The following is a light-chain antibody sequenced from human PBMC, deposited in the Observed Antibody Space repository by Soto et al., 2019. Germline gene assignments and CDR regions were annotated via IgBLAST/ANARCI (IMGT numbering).Light chain of an antibody. V-gene: IGLV2-23*02. CDR2: EVS. J-gene: IGLJ3*02. CDR3: CSYAGSSTQV. CDR1: SSDVGSYNL. Sequence: QSALTQPASVSGSPGQSITISCTGTSSDVGSYNLVSCYQQHPGKAPKLMIYEVSKRPSGVSNRFSGSKSGNTASLTISGLQAEDEADYYCCSYAGSSTQVFGGGTKLTVL.